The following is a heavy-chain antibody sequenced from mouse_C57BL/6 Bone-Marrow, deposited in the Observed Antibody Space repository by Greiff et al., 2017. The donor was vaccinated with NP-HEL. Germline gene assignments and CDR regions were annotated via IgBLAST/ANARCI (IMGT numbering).Heavy chain of an antibody. V-gene: IGHV1-15*01. CDR3: TRDYGNYGNAMDY. CDR2: IDPETGGT. J-gene: IGHJ4*01. D-gene: IGHD2-1*01. Sequence: QVQLQQSGAELVRPGASVTLSCKASGYTFTDYEMHWVKQTPVHGLEWIGAIDPETGGTAYNQKFKGKAILTADKSSSTAYIELRSLTSEDSAVYYCTRDYGNYGNAMDYWGQGTSVTVSS. CDR1: GYTFTDYE.